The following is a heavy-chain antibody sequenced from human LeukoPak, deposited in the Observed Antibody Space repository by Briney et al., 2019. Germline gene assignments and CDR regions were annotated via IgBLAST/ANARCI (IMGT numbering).Heavy chain of an antibody. CDR3: VREVVALPNFDF. CDR2: VNWNGDRT. CDR1: GFNFFDSD. Sequence: GGSLRLSCATSGFNFFDSDMAWVRQAPGKGLEWVSGVNWNGDRTTYADSVKGRFAIPRDNGKNSLYLQMNSLGADDTAIYYCVREVVALPNFDFWGQGTLVTVSS. J-gene: IGHJ4*02. V-gene: IGHV3-20*04. D-gene: IGHD2-15*01.